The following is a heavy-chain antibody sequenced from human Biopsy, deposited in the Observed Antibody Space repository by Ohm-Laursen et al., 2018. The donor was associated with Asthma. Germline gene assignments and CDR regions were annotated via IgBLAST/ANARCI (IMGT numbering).Heavy chain of an antibody. CDR2: ISYGGKT. D-gene: IGHD3-3*01. J-gene: IGHJ6*02. V-gene: IGHV4-39*01. CDR3: ARRITIFGVVQKDHGMDA. Sequence: SETLSLTCTVSGGSMTPTSHYWDWIRQPPGKGLEWIGYISYGGKTSYNPSLQNRVTISRGTSKNQFSLRLPSVTAADSAVYFCARRITIFGVVQKDHGMDAWGQGTTVIVSS. CDR1: GGSMTPTSHY.